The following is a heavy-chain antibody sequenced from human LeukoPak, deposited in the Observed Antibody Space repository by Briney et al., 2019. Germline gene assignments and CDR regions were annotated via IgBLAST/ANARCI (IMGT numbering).Heavy chain of an antibody. J-gene: IGHJ4*02. CDR1: GFNFSSYS. D-gene: IGHD3-22*01. V-gene: IGHV3-21*01. CDR3: ARESSGYFY. Sequence: GGSLRLSSAASGFNFSSYSMNWVRQAPGKGLEWVSSISSSSSFRYYADSVKGRFTISRDNAKNSLYLQMNSLRAEDTAVYYCARESSGYFYWGQGTLVTVSS. CDR2: ISSSSSFR.